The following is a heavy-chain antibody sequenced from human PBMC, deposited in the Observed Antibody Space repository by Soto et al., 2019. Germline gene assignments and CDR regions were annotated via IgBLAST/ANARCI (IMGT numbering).Heavy chain of an antibody. Sequence: QVQLQESGPGLVKPSQTLSLTCSVSDDSITSGSFYWSWLRQSPGKGLEWIAYISSSGNTFYNPSLTSRLTISVDTSRNHFSLDVTSVTVADSAVYYCARGRGDGDGYYLYYFDYWGQGTLVTVSS. CDR3: ARGRGDGDGYYLYYFDY. CDR1: DDSITSGSFY. V-gene: IGHV4-31*03. D-gene: IGHD3-22*01. J-gene: IGHJ4*02. CDR2: ISSSGNT.